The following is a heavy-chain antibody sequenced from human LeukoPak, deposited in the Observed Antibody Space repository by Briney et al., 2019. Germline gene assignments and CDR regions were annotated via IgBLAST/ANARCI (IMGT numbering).Heavy chain of an antibody. CDR2: ISYEGSNK. V-gene: IGHV3-30*01. Sequence: GSSLRLSCAASGLTFSSYVMHWARQAPGKGLEGVAVISYEGSNKYYAGSVKGRFTISRDNSKNALYLQMNSLRAEDTAVYYCARGVAASLKYNWFDPWGQGTLVTVSS. CDR1: GLTFSSYV. D-gene: IGHD6-13*01. J-gene: IGHJ5*02. CDR3: ARGVAASLKYNWFDP.